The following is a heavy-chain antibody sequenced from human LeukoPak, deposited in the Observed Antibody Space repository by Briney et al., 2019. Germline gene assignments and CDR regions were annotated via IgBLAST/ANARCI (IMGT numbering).Heavy chain of an antibody. D-gene: IGHD6-19*01. J-gene: IGHJ6*03. V-gene: IGHV4-59*02. CDR1: GVSANTYY. Sequence: SETLSLTCSVSGVSANTYYWSWIRQSPGKGLEWIGYAYYSVIPNYNPSLRSRVTISVDTSKNQFSLKLSSVTAADTAVYYCARERAVAGMLDYYYYMDVWGKGTTVTVSS. CDR3: ARERAVAGMLDYYYYMDV. CDR2: AYYSVIP.